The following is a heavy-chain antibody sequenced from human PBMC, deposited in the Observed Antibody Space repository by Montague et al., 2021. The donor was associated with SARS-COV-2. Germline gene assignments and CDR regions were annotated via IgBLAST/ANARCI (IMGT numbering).Heavy chain of an antibody. CDR2: IYYIGTT. D-gene: IGHD1-1*01. Sequence: SETLSLTCSVSGGSISSRIHYWGWIRQPPGKGLECVGSIYYIGTTFYNPSLKSRLAISIDTSKNQFTLEVTSVTAADTGVYYCARGATTGPGICFDPWGQGTLVTVSS. CDR1: GGSISSRIHY. CDR3: ARGATTGPGICFDP. V-gene: IGHV4-39*01. J-gene: IGHJ5*02.